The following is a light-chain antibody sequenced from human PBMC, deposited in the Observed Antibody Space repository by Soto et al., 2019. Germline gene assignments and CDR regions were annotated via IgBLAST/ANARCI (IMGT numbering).Light chain of an antibody. J-gene: IGKJ4*01. CDR2: DES. CDR1: QSVSSY. V-gene: IGKV3-11*01. Sequence: EIVLTQSPAPLSLSPGERATLSCRASQSVSSYLAWYQQKPGQAPRLLIYDESTRATGSPARFSGSGSGTDFTLTIRSLEPEDFAVYYCQQQPSTCGGGTKVEIK. CDR3: QQQPST.